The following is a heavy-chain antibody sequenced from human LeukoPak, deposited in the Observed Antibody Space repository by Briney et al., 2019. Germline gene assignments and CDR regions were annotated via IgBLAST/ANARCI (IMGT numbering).Heavy chain of an antibody. CDR1: GGSISSGGYY. D-gene: IGHD6-13*01. CDR3: ARDVFGEAAAGVDY. CDR2: IYYSGST. V-gene: IGHV4-31*03. J-gene: IGHJ4*02. Sequence: SETLSLTCTVSGGSISSGGYYWSWTRQHPGKGLEWIGYIYYSGSTYYNPSLKSRVTISVDTSKNQFSLKLSSVTAADTAVYYCARDVFGEAAAGVDYWGQGTLVTVSS.